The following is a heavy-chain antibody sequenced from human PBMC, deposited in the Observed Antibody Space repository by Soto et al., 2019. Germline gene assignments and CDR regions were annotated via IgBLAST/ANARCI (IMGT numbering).Heavy chain of an antibody. CDR1: GYSFTKYG. V-gene: IGHV1-3*01. CDR2: INPGNGDT. Sequence: ASVKVSCKTSGYSFTKYGLHWVRQAPGQRLEWMGWINPGNGDTKYSQKFQGRVTITRDTSATTAYMELSSLRSDDTAVYYCARDERLAAGVYYYYGMDVWGQGTTVTVSS. D-gene: IGHD6-13*01. J-gene: IGHJ6*02. CDR3: ARDERLAAGVYYYYGMDV.